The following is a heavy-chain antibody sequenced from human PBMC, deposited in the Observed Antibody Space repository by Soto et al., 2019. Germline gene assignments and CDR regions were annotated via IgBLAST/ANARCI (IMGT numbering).Heavy chain of an antibody. D-gene: IGHD3-10*01. CDR3: AKDFPGHYYGSGSEGVGMDV. Sequence: GGSLRLSCAASGFTFSSYGMHWVRQAPGKGLEWVAVISYDGSNKYYADSVKGRFTISRDNSKNTLYLQMNSLRAEDTAVYYCAKDFPGHYYGSGSEGVGMDVWGQGTTVTVSS. CDR2: ISYDGSNK. V-gene: IGHV3-30*18. CDR1: GFTFSSYG. J-gene: IGHJ6*02.